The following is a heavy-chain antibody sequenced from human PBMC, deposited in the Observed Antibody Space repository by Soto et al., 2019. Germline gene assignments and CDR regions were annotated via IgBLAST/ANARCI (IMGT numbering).Heavy chain of an antibody. V-gene: IGHV4-28*01. D-gene: IGHD5-12*01. Sequence: PSETLSLTCAVSSYSISSSNWWGWIRQPPGKGLEWIGYIYYSGSTYYNPSLKSRVTMSVDTSKNQFSLKLSSVTAVDTAVYYCARTGSGYDYFDYWGQGTLVTVSS. CDR2: IYYSGST. CDR3: ARTGSGYDYFDY. J-gene: IGHJ4*02. CDR1: SYSISSSNW.